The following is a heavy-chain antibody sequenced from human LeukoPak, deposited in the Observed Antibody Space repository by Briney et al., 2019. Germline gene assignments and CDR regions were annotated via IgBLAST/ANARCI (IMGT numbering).Heavy chain of an antibody. CDR1: GGTFSSYA. D-gene: IGHD6-13*01. CDR2: IIPIFGTA. CDR3: ATAAAAGRDAFDI. V-gene: IGHV1-69*06. Sequence: ASVKVSCKASGGTFSSYAISWVRQAPGQGLEWMGGIIPIFGTANYAQKFQGRVTMTEDTSTDTAYMELSSLRSEDTAVYYCATAAAAGRDAFDIWGQGTMVTVSS. J-gene: IGHJ3*02.